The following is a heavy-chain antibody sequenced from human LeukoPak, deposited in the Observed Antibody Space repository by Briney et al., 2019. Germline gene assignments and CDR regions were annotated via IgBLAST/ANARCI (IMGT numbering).Heavy chain of an antibody. J-gene: IGHJ5*02. D-gene: IGHD5-18*01. CDR1: GFTFSSYV. CDR2: ISYDGSNK. CDR3: AREGGPVDTAMVDWFDP. Sequence: GRSLRLSCAASGFTFSSYVMYWVRQAPGKGLEWVAVISYDGSNKYYADSVKGRFTISRDNSKNTLYLQMNSLRAEDTAVYYCAREGGPVDTAMVDWFDPWGQGTLVTVSS. V-gene: IGHV3-30-3*01.